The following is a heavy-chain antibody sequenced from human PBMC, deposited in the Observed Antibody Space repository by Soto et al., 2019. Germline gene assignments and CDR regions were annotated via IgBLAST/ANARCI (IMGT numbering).Heavy chain of an antibody. V-gene: IGHV2-5*02. CDR1: GFSLSTTGKS. CDR3: ANSRGDGDAFPY. CDR2: IYWDADK. Sequence: QITLKESGPTLVKPTQTLTLTCTFSGFSLSTTGKSVAWIRPPPGKALEWLSVIYWDADKRYSPSLNTRLTISKDTSNNQVVLKLTNIEPSETCTSYCANSRGDGDAFPYWGQVTLVYVS. D-gene: IGHD4-17*01. J-gene: IGHJ4*02.